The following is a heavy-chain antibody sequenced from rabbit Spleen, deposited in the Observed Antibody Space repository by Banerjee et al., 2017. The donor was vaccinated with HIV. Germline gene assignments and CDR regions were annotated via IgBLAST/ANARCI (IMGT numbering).Heavy chain of an antibody. Sequence: QSLEESGGDLVKPGASLILTCTASGFSFNSGYDMCWVRQAPGKGLEWIACIYAGSSGNTYSATWAKGRFTISKTSSTTVTLQMTSLTAADTATYFCARDTASSFSSYGMDLWGQGTLVTVS. D-gene: IGHD6-1*01. J-gene: IGHJ6*01. V-gene: IGHV1S40*01. CDR1: GFSFNSGYD. CDR3: ARDTASSFSSYGMDL. CDR2: IYAGSSGNT.